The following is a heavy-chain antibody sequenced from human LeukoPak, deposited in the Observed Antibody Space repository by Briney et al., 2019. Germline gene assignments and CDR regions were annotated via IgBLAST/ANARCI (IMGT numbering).Heavy chain of an antibody. D-gene: IGHD6-19*01. V-gene: IGHV3-9*01. Sequence: HSGGSLRLSCAVSGFSFDDYAMHWVRQAPGKGLEWVSGISWNSGSIGYAESVKGRFTISRDNAKNSLYLQMNSLRAEDTALYYCATSSREGEDSSGWASFDYWGQGTLVTVSS. CDR2: ISWNSGSI. CDR3: ATSSREGEDSSGWASFDY. J-gene: IGHJ4*02. CDR1: GFSFDDYA.